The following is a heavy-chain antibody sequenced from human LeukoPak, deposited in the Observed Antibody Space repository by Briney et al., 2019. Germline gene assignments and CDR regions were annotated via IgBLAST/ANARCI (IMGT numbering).Heavy chain of an antibody. CDR3: ARAGNFSWGEFDS. CDR1: DGSITTHY. J-gene: IGHJ5*01. CDR2: IFHSGNT. Sequence: SETLSLTCSVSDGSITTHYWSWIRQPPGKGLEWIGYIFHSGNTKYNPSLKSRVAFSLDTSKKQLSLTLRSVNAADTAVYYCARAGNFSWGEFDSWVQGTLVIVSS. D-gene: IGHD3-16*01. V-gene: IGHV4-59*11.